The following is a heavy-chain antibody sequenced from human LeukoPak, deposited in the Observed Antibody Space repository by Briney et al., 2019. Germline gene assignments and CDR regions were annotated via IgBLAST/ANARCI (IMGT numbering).Heavy chain of an antibody. Sequence: PSETLSLTCAVYGGSLSGYYWSWIRQPPGKDLEWIGEVSHSGSTNYNPSLKSRVTISVDTSKNQFSLRLSSVTAADTAVYFCARQGGYGGNGVDYYMDVWGKGTPVTVSS. D-gene: IGHD4-23*01. CDR3: ARQGGYGGNGVDYYMDV. CDR1: GGSLSGYY. J-gene: IGHJ6*03. V-gene: IGHV4-34*01. CDR2: VSHSGST.